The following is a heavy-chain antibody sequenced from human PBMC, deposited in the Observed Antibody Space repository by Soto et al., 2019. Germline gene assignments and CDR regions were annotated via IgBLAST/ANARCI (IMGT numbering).Heavy chain of an antibody. CDR3: ARGRNYYDSSGYYWGRYYYYGMDV. J-gene: IGHJ6*02. D-gene: IGHD3-22*01. V-gene: IGHV4-34*01. Sequence: QVQLQQWGAGLLKPSETLSLTCAVYGGSFSGYYWSWIRQPPGKGLEGVGEINHSGSTNYNPSLKSRVTISVDTSKNQFSLKLSSVTAADTAVYYCARGRNYYDSSGYYWGRYYYYGMDVWGQGTTVTVSS. CDR1: GGSFSGYY. CDR2: INHSGST.